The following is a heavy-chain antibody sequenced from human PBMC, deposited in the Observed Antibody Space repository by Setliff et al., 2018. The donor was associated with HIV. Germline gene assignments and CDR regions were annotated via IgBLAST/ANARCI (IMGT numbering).Heavy chain of an antibody. Sequence: PGGSLRLSCAASGFTFSDCSMNWVRQAPGKGLEWISYITSTGSTIFYADSVKGRFTISRDNDKNSVYLQMYSLRAEDTALYYCAKDRVGYCSSISCPGGFDYWGQGTLVTVSS. D-gene: IGHD2-2*03. J-gene: IGHJ4*02. CDR3: AKDRVGYCSSISCPGGFDY. V-gene: IGHV3-48*01. CDR2: ITSTGSTI. CDR1: GFTFSDCS.